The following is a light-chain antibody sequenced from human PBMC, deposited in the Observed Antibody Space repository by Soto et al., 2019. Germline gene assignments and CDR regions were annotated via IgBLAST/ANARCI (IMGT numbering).Light chain of an antibody. CDR2: GAS. CDR1: QSVSDRY. CDR3: QQYDDSRT. J-gene: IGKJ1*01. V-gene: IGKV3-20*01. Sequence: EIVLTQSPGTLSVSPGERATLSCRASQSVSDRYLAWYQQKPGQPPRLLIYGASSRASGIPDRFSGSGSGTDFTLTISRLEPEDFAVYFCQQYDDSRTFGQGTKVDIK.